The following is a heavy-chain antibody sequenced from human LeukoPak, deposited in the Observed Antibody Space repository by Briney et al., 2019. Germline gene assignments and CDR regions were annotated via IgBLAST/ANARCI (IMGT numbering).Heavy chain of an antibody. J-gene: IGHJ4*02. CDR1: GGSFSGYY. CDR2: INHSGST. D-gene: IGHD3-3*01. CDR3: ARGWGLYYDFWSGLISY. V-gene: IGHV4-34*01. Sequence: SETLSLTCAVYGGSFSGYYWSWIRQPPGKGLEWIGEINHSGSTNYNPSLKSRVTISVDTSKNQCSLKLSSVTAADTAVYYCARGWGLYYDFWSGLISYWGQGTLVTVSS.